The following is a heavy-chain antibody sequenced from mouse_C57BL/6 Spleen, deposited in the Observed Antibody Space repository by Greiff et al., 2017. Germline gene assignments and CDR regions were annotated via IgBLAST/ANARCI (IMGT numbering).Heavy chain of an antibody. CDR3: ARHYGYDVGFAY. CDR2: ISDGGSYT. CDR1: GFTFSSYA. V-gene: IGHV5-4*01. J-gene: IGHJ3*01. D-gene: IGHD2-2*01. Sequence: EVQRVESGGGLVKPGGSLKLSCAASGFTFSSYAMSWVRQTPEKRLAWVATISDGGSYTYYPDNVKGRFTISRDNAKNNLYLQMSHLKSEDTAMYYCARHYGYDVGFAYWGQGTLVTVSA.